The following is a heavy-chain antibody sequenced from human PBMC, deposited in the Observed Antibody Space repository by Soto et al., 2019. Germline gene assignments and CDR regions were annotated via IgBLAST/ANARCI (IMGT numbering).Heavy chain of an antibody. CDR1: GFAFSSYV. CDR2: ISGGGSNT. Sequence: GGSLRLSCAASGFAFSSYVMSWFRQAPGKGLEWVSGISGGGSNTFYADYVKGRFTISRDNSKNTLLLQMNSLGAEDTAVYYCAKDSNKYSSSLRGRYFDYWGQGIGVTVSS. CDR3: AKDSNKYSSSLRGRYFDY. J-gene: IGHJ4*02. V-gene: IGHV3-23*01. D-gene: IGHD4-4*01.